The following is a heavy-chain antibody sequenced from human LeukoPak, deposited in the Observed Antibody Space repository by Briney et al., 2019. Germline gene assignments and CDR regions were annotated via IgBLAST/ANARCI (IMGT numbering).Heavy chain of an antibody. CDR1: GGSISSGGYY. D-gene: IGHD6-13*01. CDR2: IYHSGST. Sequence: SETLSLTCTVSGGSISSGGYYWSWIRQPPGKGLEWIGYIYHSGSTYYNPSLKSRVTISVDTSKNQFSLKLSSVTAADTAVYYCARERGRAAGIDYWGQGTLVTVSS. J-gene: IGHJ4*02. CDR3: ARERGRAAGIDY. V-gene: IGHV4-30-2*01.